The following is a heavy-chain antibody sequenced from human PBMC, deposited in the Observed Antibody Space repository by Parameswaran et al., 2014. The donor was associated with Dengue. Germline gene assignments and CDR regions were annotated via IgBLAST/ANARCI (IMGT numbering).Heavy chain of an antibody. Sequence: WIRQPQEGLEWVSAISGSGGSTYYADSVKGRFTISRDNSKNTLYLQMNSLRAEDTAVYYCAKDGSSRYYYYYGMDVRGQGTTVTVSS. J-gene: IGHJ6*02. V-gene: IGHV3-23*01. D-gene: IGHD2-2*01. CDR2: ISGSGGST. CDR3: AKDGSSRYYYYYGMDV.